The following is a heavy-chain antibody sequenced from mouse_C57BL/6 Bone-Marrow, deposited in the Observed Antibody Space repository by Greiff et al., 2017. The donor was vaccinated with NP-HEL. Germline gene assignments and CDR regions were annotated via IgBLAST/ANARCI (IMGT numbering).Heavy chain of an antibody. Sequence: EVQLVESGGDLVKPGGSLKLSCAASGFTFSSYGMSWVRQTPDKRLEWVATISSGGSYTYYPDSVKGRFTISRDNAKNTLYLQMSSLKSEDTAMYYCAGSSLDYWGQGTSVTVSS. J-gene: IGHJ4*01. D-gene: IGHD1-1*01. CDR2: ISSGGSYT. CDR3: AGSSLDY. CDR1: GFTFSSYG. V-gene: IGHV5-6*01.